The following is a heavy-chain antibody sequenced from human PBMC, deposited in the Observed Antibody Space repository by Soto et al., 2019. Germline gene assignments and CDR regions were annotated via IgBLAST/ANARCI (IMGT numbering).Heavy chain of an antibody. Sequence: SETLCLTCTVSGGSIISCYGIWIRLPLGKGLEWIGYIYYSGSTNCNPSLKSRVTISEDTSKNQFSLKLSSVTAADTAVYYCEREGSGSGSYVWFDPWGQGTLVRVSS. D-gene: IGHD3-10*01. CDR2: IYYSGST. J-gene: IGHJ5*02. CDR3: EREGSGSGSYVWFDP. CDR1: GGSIISCY. V-gene: IGHV4-59*01.